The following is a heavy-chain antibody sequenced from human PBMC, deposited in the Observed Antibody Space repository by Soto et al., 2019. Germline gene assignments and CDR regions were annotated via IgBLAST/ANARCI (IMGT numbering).Heavy chain of an antibody. Sequence: ASVEVSCKASGYTFTSYGISWGRQAPGQGLEWMGWISAYNGNTNYAQKLQGRVTMTTDTSTSTAYMELRSLRSDDTAVYYCARVRSLYYYDSPWGQGTLVTGSS. CDR1: GYTFTSYG. V-gene: IGHV1-18*01. CDR2: ISAYNGNT. D-gene: IGHD3-22*01. J-gene: IGHJ4*02. CDR3: ARVRSLYYYDSP.